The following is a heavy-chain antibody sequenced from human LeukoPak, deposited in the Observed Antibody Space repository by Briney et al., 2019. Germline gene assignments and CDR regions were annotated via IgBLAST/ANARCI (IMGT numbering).Heavy chain of an antibody. CDR3: ARVGDLWSGYYIAYYYYMDV. Sequence: GGSLRLSCAASGYTYSSYSMNWVRQAPGKGLEWVSSISSSSGYIYYAESVKGRFTISRDNAKNSLYLQMSSLRAEDTAVYYCARVGDLWSGYYIAYYYYMDVWGKGTTVTVSS. D-gene: IGHD3-3*01. CDR1: GYTYSSYS. V-gene: IGHV3-21*01. J-gene: IGHJ6*03. CDR2: ISSSSGYI.